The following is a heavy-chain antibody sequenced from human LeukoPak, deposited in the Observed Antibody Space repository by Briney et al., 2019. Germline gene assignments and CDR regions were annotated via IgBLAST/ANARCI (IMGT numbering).Heavy chain of an antibody. V-gene: IGHV1-2*06. CDR2: INPNSGGT. CDR1: GYTFTDYD. CDR3: ARAPPNSGSYYRLHSWFDP. Sequence: GASVKVSCKASGYTFTDYDMHWVRQAPGQGLEWMGRINPNSGGTNYAQKFQGRVTMTRDTSISTAYMELSSLRSDDPAFYYCARAPPNSGSYYRLHSWFDPWGQGALVTVSS. J-gene: IGHJ5*02. D-gene: IGHD3-10*01.